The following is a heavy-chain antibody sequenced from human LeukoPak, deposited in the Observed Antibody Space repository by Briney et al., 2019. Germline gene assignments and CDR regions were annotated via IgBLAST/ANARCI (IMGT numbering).Heavy chain of an antibody. CDR2: ISGSGGST. CDR3: AKGIQNTGSRSRYFDL. V-gene: IGHV3-23*01. Sequence: PGGSLRLSCAASGFTFSSYAMSWVRQAPGKGLEWVSAISGSGGSTYYADSVKGRFTISRDNSKNTLYLQMNSLRAEDTAVYYCAKGIQNTGSRSRYFDLWGRGTLVTVSS. J-gene: IGHJ2*01. D-gene: IGHD4-17*01. CDR1: GFTFSSYA.